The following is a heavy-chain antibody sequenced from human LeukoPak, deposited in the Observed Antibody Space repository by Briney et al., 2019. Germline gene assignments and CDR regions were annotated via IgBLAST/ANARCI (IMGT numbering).Heavy chain of an antibody. Sequence: SGTLSLTCTVSGGSLSSGGYYWSWIRQHPGTGLEWIGSIYSGGSTYYHPSLKSRVTISVDTSQKQFSLTLPSVTAADTAVYYCARRNYGGTLDYWGQGTLVTVSS. J-gene: IGHJ4*02. V-gene: IGHV4-39*01. CDR3: ARRNYGGTLDY. CDR1: GGSLSSGGYY. D-gene: IGHD4-23*01. CDR2: IYSGGST.